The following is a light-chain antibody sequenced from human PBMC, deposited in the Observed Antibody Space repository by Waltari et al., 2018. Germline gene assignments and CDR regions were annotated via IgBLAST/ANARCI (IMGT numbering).Light chain of an antibody. J-gene: IGLJ3*02. CDR3: CSFTSRSTWV. CDR1: SSDVGGYNY. V-gene: IGLV2-14*01. CDR2: DVS. Sequence: QSALTQPASVSGSPGQSITISCTGTSSDVGGYNYLSWYQQHPGKVPKLLIFDVSNRPSWVSNRFSGSKSGNTASLTISGLQAEDESDYYCCSFTSRSTWVFGGGTKLTVL.